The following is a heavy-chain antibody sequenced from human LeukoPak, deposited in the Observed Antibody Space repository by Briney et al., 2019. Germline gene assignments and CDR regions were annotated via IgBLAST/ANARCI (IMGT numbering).Heavy chain of an antibody. CDR1: GGSISSGGYS. V-gene: IGHV4-30-2*01. Sequence: PSETLSLTCAVSGGSISSGGYSWSWIRQPPGKGLEWIGYIYHSGSTYYNPSLKSRVTISVDRSKNQFSLKLSSVTAADTAVYYCARGYSGYDPGFGYWGQGTLVTVSS. CDR2: IYHSGST. D-gene: IGHD5-12*01. CDR3: ARGYSGYDPGFGY. J-gene: IGHJ4*02.